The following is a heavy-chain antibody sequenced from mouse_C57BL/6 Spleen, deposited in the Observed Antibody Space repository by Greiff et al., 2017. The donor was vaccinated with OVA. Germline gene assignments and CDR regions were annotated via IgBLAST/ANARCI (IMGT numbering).Heavy chain of an antibody. Sequence: VQLQESGAELVKPGASVKISCKASGYAFSSYWMNWVKQRPGKGLEWIGQIYPGDGDTNYNGKFKGKATLTADKSSSTAYMQLSSLTSEDSAVYFCARDYYGSSLAYWGQGTLVTVSA. CDR1: GYAFSSYW. D-gene: IGHD1-1*01. J-gene: IGHJ3*01. CDR2: IYPGDGDT. V-gene: IGHV1-80*01. CDR3: ARDYYGSSLAY.